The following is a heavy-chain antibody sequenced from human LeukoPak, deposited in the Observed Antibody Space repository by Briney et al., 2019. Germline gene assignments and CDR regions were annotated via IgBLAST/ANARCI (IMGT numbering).Heavy chain of an antibody. J-gene: IGHJ4*02. CDR1: GYTFTSYD. V-gene: IGHV1-8*03. Sequence: ASVKVSCKASGYTFTSYDINWVRQATGQGLEWMGWMNPNSGNTGYAQKFQGRVTITRNTSIGTAYMELSSLRSEDTAVYYCARDGLYYGSGSYHAPFDYWGQGTLVTVSS. D-gene: IGHD3-10*01. CDR3: ARDGLYYGSGSYHAPFDY. CDR2: MNPNSGNT.